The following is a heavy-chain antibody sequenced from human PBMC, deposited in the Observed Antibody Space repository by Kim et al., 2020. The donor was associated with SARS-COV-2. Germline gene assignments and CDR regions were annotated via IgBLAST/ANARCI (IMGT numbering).Heavy chain of an antibody. J-gene: IGHJ4*02. CDR1: GGSISSGDYY. V-gene: IGHV4-30-4*01. CDR2: IYYSGIT. D-gene: IGHD1-1*01. CDR3: ARGAGSPSYNKFAY. Sequence: SETLSLTCTVSGGSISSGDYYWTWIRQPPGKGLEWIGYIYYSGITYYNLSLKSRVTISVDTSKNQLFLNLNSVTAADTAVYYCARGAGSPSYNKFAYWGQGSLVTVSS.